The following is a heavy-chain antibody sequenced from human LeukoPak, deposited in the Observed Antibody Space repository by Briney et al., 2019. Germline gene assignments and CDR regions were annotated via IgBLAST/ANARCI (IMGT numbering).Heavy chain of an antibody. CDR1: GFTFSSYA. CDR2: INSGGST. J-gene: IGHJ4*02. CDR3: ARDIRPYWGDYTFDY. Sequence: GGSLRLSCAASGFTFSSYAMSWVRQAPGKGLEWVSAINSGGSTYYADSVKGRFTISRDNSKNTLYLQMNSLRAEDTAVYYCARDIRPYWGDYTFDYWGQGTLVTVSS. V-gene: IGHV3-23*01. D-gene: IGHD2-8*02.